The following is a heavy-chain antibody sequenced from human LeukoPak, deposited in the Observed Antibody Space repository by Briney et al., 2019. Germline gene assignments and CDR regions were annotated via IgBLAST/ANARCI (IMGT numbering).Heavy chain of an antibody. CDR3: AQGYMSIAASLGAFDI. D-gene: IGHD6-6*01. J-gene: IGHJ3*02. CDR2: IYYSGST. V-gene: IGHV4-61*01. Sequence: PSETLSLTCTVSGGSVSSGSYYWSWLRQPPGKGLEWFGYIYYSGSTNYNPSLKSRVTISVDTSKNQFSLKLSSVTAADTAVYYCAQGYMSIAASLGAFDIWGQGTMVTVSS. CDR1: GGSVSSGSYY.